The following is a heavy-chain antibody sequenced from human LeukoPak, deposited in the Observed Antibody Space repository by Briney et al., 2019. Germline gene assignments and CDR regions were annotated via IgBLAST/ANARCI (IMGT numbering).Heavy chain of an antibody. Sequence: SETLSLTCAVYGGSFSGYYWSWNRQPPGKGLEWIGEINHSGSTNYNPSLKSRVTISVDTSKNQFSLKLSSVTAADTAVYYCARGRSSSTSLLGYYFDYWGQGTLVTVSS. J-gene: IGHJ4*02. V-gene: IGHV4-34*01. CDR2: INHSGST. CDR1: GGSFSGYY. D-gene: IGHD2-2*01. CDR3: ARGRSSSTSLLGYYFDY.